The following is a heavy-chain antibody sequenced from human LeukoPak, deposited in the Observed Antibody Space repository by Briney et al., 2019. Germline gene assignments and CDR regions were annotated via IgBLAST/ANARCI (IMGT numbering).Heavy chain of an antibody. CDR2: IYPDDSDT. V-gene: IGHV5-51*01. Sequence: GESLKISCKGSGYSFTSYWIGWVRQMPGKGLEWMGIIYPDDSDTRYSPSFQGQVTISADKSISTAYLQWSSLKASGTAMYYCARHGSGGYCTGGSCYDPSHADYWGQGTLVTVSS. D-gene: IGHD2-15*01. CDR3: ARHGSGGYCTGGSCYDPSHADY. J-gene: IGHJ4*02. CDR1: GYSFTSYW.